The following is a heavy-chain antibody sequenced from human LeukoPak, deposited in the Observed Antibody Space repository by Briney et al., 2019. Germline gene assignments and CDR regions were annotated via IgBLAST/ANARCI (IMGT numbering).Heavy chain of an antibody. Sequence: ASVKVSCKASGYTFTSYGISWVRQAPGQGLEWMGWISAYNGNTNYAQKLQGRVTMTTDTSTSTAYMELRSLRSDDTAVYYCARGWDFWSATYNWFDPWGQGTLVTVSS. CDR2: ISAYNGNT. V-gene: IGHV1-18*01. D-gene: IGHD3-3*01. CDR3: ARGWDFWSATYNWFDP. J-gene: IGHJ5*02. CDR1: GYTFTSYG.